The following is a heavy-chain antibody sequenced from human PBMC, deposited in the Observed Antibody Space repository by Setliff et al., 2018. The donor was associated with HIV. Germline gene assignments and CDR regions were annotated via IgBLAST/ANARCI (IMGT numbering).Heavy chain of an antibody. V-gene: IGHV1-3*01. CDR2: INAGNGNT. D-gene: IGHD6-19*01. Sequence: ASVKVSCKASGFTFSDYAIHWVRQVPGQRLEWMGWINAGNGNTKYSQRFQGRVTITRDTSATTAYMEVSSLRSEDTAVYYCARDEGSSGPRDHWGQGTLVTVSS. CDR3: ARDEGSSGPRDH. J-gene: IGHJ4*02. CDR1: GFTFSDYA.